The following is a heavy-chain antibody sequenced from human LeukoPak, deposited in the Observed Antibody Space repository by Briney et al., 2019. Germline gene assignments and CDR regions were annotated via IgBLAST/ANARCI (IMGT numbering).Heavy chain of an antibody. CDR1: GFTFISYW. J-gene: IGHJ5*01. V-gene: IGHV3-7*01. CDR3: AKVDDYGWFDS. Sequence: PGGSLRLSCAASGFTFISYWMGWLRQAPGKGLEWVANIKVDGSEIYYVDSVKGRFTVSRDNAKNSLYLQVSSLRAEDTAVYYCAKVDDYGWFDSWGQGTLVTVPS. CDR2: IKVDGSEI. D-gene: IGHD4-17*01.